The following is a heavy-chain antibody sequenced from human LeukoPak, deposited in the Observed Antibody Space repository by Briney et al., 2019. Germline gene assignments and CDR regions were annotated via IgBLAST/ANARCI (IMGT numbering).Heavy chain of an antibody. CDR2: ISSRSGAAI. Sequence: GWSLRLSCSASGFTFGDYYMSWIRQAPGKGLEWVSYISSRSGAAIYYADSVKGRFTISRDNAQNSLYLQMDNLRAEDTALYYCVRVGNRDQDYYYSYMDVWGRGTTVTVSS. CDR3: VRVGNRDQDYYYSYMDV. D-gene: IGHD5-24*01. CDR1: GFTFGDYY. J-gene: IGHJ6*03. V-gene: IGHV3-11*01.